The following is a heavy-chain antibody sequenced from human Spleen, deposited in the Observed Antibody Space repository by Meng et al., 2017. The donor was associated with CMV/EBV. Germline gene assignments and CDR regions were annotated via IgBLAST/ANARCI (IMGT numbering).Heavy chain of an antibody. D-gene: IGHD5-24*01. Sequence: LQTGGGGMLKPSETLPLTCAVYGGSFSGYSWSWIRQPPGKGLEWIGEINHSGSTNYNPSLKSRVTISVDTSKNQFSLKLSSVTAADTAVYYCARGGKGRLHPRWFDPWGQGTLVTVSS. CDR2: INHSGST. CDR3: ARGGKGRLHPRWFDP. J-gene: IGHJ5*02. CDR1: GGSFSGYS. V-gene: IGHV4-34*01.